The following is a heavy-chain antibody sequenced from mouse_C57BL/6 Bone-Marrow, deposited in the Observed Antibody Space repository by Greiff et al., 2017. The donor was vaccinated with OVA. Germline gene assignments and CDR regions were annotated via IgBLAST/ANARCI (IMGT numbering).Heavy chain of an antibody. CDR2: IYPGNSDT. J-gene: IGHJ4*01. CDR3: TREEGCNYPNYYAMDY. D-gene: IGHD2-1*01. V-gene: IGHV1-5*01. Sequence: VQLQQSGTELARPGASVKMSCKTSGYTFTSYWMHWVKQRPGQGLEWIGAIYPGNSDTSYNQKFKGKATLTAVTSSSTAYMELSSLTYEDSAVYYCTREEGCNYPNYYAMDYWGQGTSVTVSS. CDR1: GYTFTSYW.